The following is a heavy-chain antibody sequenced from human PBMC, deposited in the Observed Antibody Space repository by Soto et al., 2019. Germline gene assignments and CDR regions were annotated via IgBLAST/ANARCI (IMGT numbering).Heavy chain of an antibody. D-gene: IGHD3-22*01. CDR3: AKPYYFDYSGYHY. CDR2: INSIGSTI. J-gene: IGHJ4*02. Sequence: PGGSLRLSCAASGFTFSDYTMSWIRQAPGKGLEWIAYINSIGSTIYYADSVKGRFTVSRDNAKNSLYLQMDSLGAEDTAIYYCAKPYYFDYSGYHYWGQGTLVTVSS. CDR1: GFTFSDYT. V-gene: IGHV3-11*01.